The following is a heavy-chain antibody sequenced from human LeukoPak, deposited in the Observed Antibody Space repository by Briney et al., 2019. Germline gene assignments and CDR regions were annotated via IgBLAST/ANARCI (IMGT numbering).Heavy chain of an antibody. CDR2: IYPGDSDT. CDR1: GYSFTSYW. Sequence: GESLKISCKGSGYSFTSYWIGWVRQMPGKGLGWMGIIYPGDSDTRYSPPFQGQVTISADKSISTAYLQWSSLKASDTAMYYCARLGYSYGGDDYFDYWGQGTLVTVSS. J-gene: IGHJ4*02. D-gene: IGHD5-18*01. CDR3: ARLGYSYGGDDYFDY. V-gene: IGHV5-51*01.